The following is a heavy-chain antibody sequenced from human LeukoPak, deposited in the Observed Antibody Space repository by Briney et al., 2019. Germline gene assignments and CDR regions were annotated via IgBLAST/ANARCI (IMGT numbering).Heavy chain of an antibody. CDR3: ASTRGSSASRGFDI. D-gene: IGHD3-16*01. V-gene: IGHV4-4*02. J-gene: IGHJ3*02. Sequence: SETLSLTCAVSGGSISSSNWWSWVRQPSGKGLEWIGEIYHSGSTNYNPSLKSRVTISVDKSKNQFSLKLSSVTAADTAVYYCASTRGSSASRGFDIWGQGTMVTVSS. CDR2: IYHSGST. CDR1: GGSISSSNW.